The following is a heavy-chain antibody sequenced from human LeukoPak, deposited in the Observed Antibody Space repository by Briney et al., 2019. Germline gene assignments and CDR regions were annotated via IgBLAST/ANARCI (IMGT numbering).Heavy chain of an antibody. J-gene: IGHJ4*02. CDR2: ISYPART. CDR3: ASPGSGYYYAAD. Sequence: SETLSLTCTVSGGSLTRTSSFWGWLRQSPGKGLEWIGSISYPARTYYNPSLKTRFTMSLDASKNQFSLRLDSVTAADTALYFCASPGSGYYYAADWGQGTLVTVSS. D-gene: IGHD3-22*01. V-gene: IGHV4-39*01. CDR1: GGSLTRTSSF.